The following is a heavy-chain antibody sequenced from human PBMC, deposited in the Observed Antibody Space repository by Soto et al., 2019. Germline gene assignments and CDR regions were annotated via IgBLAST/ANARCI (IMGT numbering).Heavy chain of an antibody. J-gene: IGHJ4*02. Sequence: GGSLRLSCAASGFTFSSYAMSWVRQAPGKGLEWVSAISGSGGSTYYADSVKGRFTISRDNSKNTLYLQMNSLRAEDTAVYYCARDQRYYDILTGYIDYWGQGTLVTVSS. CDR3: ARDQRYYDILTGYIDY. V-gene: IGHV3-23*01. D-gene: IGHD3-9*01. CDR2: ISGSGGST. CDR1: GFTFSSYA.